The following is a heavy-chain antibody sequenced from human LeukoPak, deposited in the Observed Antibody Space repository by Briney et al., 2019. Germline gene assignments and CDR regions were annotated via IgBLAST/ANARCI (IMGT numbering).Heavy chain of an antibody. Sequence: GESLKISCKGSGYSFTSYWIGWVRQMPGKGLEWIGIIYPGDSYTRYSPSFQGPVTIPADKSISTAYLQWSSLKASDTAMYYCARQDRSGYDFLIEYWGQGTLVTVSS. D-gene: IGHD5-12*01. CDR3: ARQDRSGYDFLIEY. CDR2: IYPGDSYT. J-gene: IGHJ4*02. CDR1: GYSFTSYW. V-gene: IGHV5-51*01.